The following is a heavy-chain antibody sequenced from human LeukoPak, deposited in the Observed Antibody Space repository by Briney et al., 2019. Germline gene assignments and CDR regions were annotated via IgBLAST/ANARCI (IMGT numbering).Heavy chain of an antibody. CDR2: IKSKTDGGTT. V-gene: IGHV3-15*01. CDR3: TTDRSSGWYKNFDY. CDR1: GFTFSNAW. J-gene: IGHJ4*02. D-gene: IGHD6-19*01. Sequence: PGGSLRLSCAASGFTFSNAWMSWVRQAPGKGLEWVGRIKSKTDGGTTDYAAPVKGRFTISRDDSKNTLYLQMNSLKTEDTAVYYCTTDRSSGWYKNFDYWGQGTLVTVPS.